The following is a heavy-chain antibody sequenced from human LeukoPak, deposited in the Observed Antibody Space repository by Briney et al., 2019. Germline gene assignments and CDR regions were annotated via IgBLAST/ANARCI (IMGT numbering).Heavy chain of an antibody. V-gene: IGHV1-18*01. D-gene: IGHD6-19*01. J-gene: IGHJ4*02. CDR2: ISAYNGNT. CDR1: GYTFTSYG. Sequence: ASVKVSCKASGYTFTSYGISWVRQAPGQGLEWMGWISAYNGNTNYAQKLQGRVTMTTDTSTSTAYMELRSLRSDDTAVYYCARGGLKGEAGTRGLDYWGQGTLVTVSS. CDR3: ARGGLKGEAGTRGLDY.